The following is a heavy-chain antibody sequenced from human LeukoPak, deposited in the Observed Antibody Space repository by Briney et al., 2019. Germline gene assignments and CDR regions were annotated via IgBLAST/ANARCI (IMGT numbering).Heavy chain of an antibody. Sequence: ASVKVSCKASGYTFTGYYMHWVRQAPGQGLEWMGIINPSGGSTSYAQKFQGRVTMTRDTSTSTVYMELSSLRSDDTAIYYCAKAGRSDYFLRWFDPWGQGTLVTVSS. CDR3: AKAGRSDYFLRWFDP. V-gene: IGHV1-46*01. CDR2: INPSGGST. J-gene: IGHJ5*02. CDR1: GYTFTGYY. D-gene: IGHD3-10*01.